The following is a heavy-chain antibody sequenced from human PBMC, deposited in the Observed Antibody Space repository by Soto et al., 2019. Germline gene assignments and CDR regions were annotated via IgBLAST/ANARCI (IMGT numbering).Heavy chain of an antibody. V-gene: IGHV4-30-4*01. CDR3: AREDYGVNSAWYFYL. Sequence: QVQLQESGPGLVKPSQTLSLTCTVSGGSISSGDYYWSWIRQPPGKGLEWIGYIYYSGSTYYNPSLNSRVTISVDTSKNQFSLKLSSVTAADTAVYYCAREDYGVNSAWYFYLWGRGTLVTVSS. CDR2: IYYSGST. CDR1: GGSISSGDYY. J-gene: IGHJ2*01. D-gene: IGHD4-17*01.